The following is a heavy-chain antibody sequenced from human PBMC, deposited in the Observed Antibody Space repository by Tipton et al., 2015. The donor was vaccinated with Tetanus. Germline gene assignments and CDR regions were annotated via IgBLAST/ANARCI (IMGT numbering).Heavy chain of an antibody. CDR1: GFTFKSYT. CDR3: AKEALGVLNL. V-gene: IGHV3-23*01. CDR2: ISWSRLTT. J-gene: IGHJ6*03. D-gene: IGHD1-14*01. Sequence: SLRLSCAASGFTFKSYTMNWVRQAPGNGLEWVAEISWSRLTTSYADSVKGRFTISRDDAKNTVSLQLNSLRDDDSSIYYCAKEALGVLNLCGKGTTVFFSS.